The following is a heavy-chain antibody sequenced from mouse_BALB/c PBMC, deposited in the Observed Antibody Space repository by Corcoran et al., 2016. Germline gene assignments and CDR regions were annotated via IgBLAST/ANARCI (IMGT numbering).Heavy chain of an antibody. CDR1: GYTFTNYG. V-gene: IGHV9-3-1*01. Sequence: QIQLVQSGPELKKPGETVKISCKASGYTFTNYGMNWVKQAPGKGLKWMGWINTNTGEPTYGDYFKGRFAFSLETSASTAYLQINNLKNEDTATYLCARRATTATAWFAYWGQGTLVTVSA. J-gene: IGHJ3*01. CDR2: INTNTGEP. CDR3: ARRATTATAWFAY. D-gene: IGHD1-2*01.